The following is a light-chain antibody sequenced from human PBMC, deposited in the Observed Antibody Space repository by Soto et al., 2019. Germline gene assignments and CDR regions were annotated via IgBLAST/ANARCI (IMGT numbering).Light chain of an antibody. J-gene: IGKJ5*01. CDR2: GAS. Sequence: DIQLTQSPSFLSASVGDRVTITCRASQGTSSYLAWFQQKPGRAPKLLIYGASTLQSGVPARFSGSGSGTEFTLTISSLQPEYFATYYCQQLNSYLTFGQGTRLEIK. V-gene: IGKV1-9*01. CDR3: QQLNSYLT. CDR1: QGTSSY.